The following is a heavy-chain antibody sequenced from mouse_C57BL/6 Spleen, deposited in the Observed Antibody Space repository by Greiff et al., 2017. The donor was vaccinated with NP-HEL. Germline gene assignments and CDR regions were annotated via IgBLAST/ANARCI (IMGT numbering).Heavy chain of an antibody. CDR3: ARGLREYGWYFDV. CDR1: GYTFTSYW. V-gene: IGHV1-7*01. Sequence: VQLQQSGAELAKPGASVKLSCKASGYTFTSYWMHWVKQRPGQGLEWIGYINPSSGYTKYNQKFKDKATLTADKSSSTAYMQLSSLTYEDSAVYYCARGLREYGWYFDVWGTGTTVTVSS. CDR2: INPSSGYT. D-gene: IGHD5-1*01. J-gene: IGHJ1*03.